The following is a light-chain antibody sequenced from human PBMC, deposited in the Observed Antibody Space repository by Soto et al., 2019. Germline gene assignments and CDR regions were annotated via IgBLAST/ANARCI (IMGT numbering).Light chain of an antibody. CDR3: LQSGSSPLP. J-gene: IGKJ4*01. V-gene: IGKV3-20*01. Sequence: ESALTQYPGTLSLSPGERATLSCRASQSVSRSFLAWYQQKPGQAPRLLIYGASSRDTGIPDSFSGSGSGTAFSLPISRLEPEDVAVYSCLQSGSSPLPFGGGAKVDI. CDR1: QSVSRSF. CDR2: GAS.